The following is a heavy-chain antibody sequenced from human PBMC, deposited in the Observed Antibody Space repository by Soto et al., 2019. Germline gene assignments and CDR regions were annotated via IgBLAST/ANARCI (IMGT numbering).Heavy chain of an antibody. CDR3: AKDLSAAGTRYYYYYGMDV. CDR1: GFTFSSYG. Sequence: GGSLRVSCAASGFTFSSYGMHWVRQAPGKGLEWVAVIPYDGSNKYYADSVKGRFTISRDNSKNTLYLQMNSLRAEDTAVYYCAKDLSAAGTRYYYYYGMDVWGQGTTVTVSS. CDR2: IPYDGSNK. D-gene: IGHD6-13*01. J-gene: IGHJ6*02. V-gene: IGHV3-30*18.